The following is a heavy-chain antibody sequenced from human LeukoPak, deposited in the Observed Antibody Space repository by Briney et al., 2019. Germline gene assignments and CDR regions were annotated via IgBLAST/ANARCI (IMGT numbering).Heavy chain of an antibody. CDR2: IRYDGNNK. D-gene: IGHD4-11*01. CDR1: GFTFSSYS. V-gene: IGHV3-30*02. CDR3: AKDFYDYSNYGAFDY. J-gene: IGHJ4*02. Sequence: PGGSLRLSCAASGFTFSSYSMNWVRQAPGKGLEWVAFIRYDGNNKYYADSVKGRFAISRDNSKNTLYLQMNSLRAEDTAVYYCAKDFYDYSNYGAFDYWGQGTLVTVSS.